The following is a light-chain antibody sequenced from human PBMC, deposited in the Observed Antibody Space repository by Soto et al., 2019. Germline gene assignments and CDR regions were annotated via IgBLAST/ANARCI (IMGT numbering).Light chain of an antibody. J-gene: IGLJ1*01. CDR1: SSDVGGYKY. V-gene: IGLV2-14*01. CDR3: SSYTSSSTQV. CDR2: EVS. Sequence: QSVLTQPASVSGSPGQSITISCTGTSSDVGGYKYVSWYQQYPGKAPKLMIYEVSNRPSGVSNRFSGSKSGNTASLTISGLQAEDEADYYCSSYTSSSTQVFGTGTKLTVL.